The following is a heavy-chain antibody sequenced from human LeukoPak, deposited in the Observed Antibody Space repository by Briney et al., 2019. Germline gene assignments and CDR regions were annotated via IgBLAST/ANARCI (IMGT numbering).Heavy chain of an antibody. CDR3: ARRVGYAAFDI. V-gene: IGHV1-8*03. Sequence: GASVKVSCKASGYTFTSHDINWVRQATGQGLEWMGWLNPNSGSTGYAQKFQDRVTITRNTSISTAYMELSSLRSEDTAVYYCARRVGYAAFDIWGQGTMVTVSS. J-gene: IGHJ3*02. CDR2: LNPNSGST. CDR1: GYTFTSHD. D-gene: IGHD3-16*01.